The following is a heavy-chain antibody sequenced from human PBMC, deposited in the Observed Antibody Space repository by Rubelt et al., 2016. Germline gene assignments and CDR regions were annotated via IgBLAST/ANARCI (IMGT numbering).Heavy chain of an antibody. Sequence: GGGVVQPGRSLRLSCAASGFTFRTYGMHWVRQAPGKGLEWVAVISYDGSNKYYADSVKGRFTISRDNSKNTLYLQMNSLRAEDTALYYCVKDSGSYSYFQHWGQGTLVTVSS. D-gene: IGHD1-26*01. CDR2: ISYDGSNK. J-gene: IGHJ1*01. CDR1: GFTFRTYG. V-gene: IGHV3-30*19. CDR3: VKDSGSYSYFQH.